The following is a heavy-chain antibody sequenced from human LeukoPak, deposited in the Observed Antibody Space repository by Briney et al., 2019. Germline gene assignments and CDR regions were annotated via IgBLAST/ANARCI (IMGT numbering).Heavy chain of an antibody. CDR1: GGSISSSNW. CDR2: IYHSGST. D-gene: IGHD3-10*01. J-gene: IGHJ4*02. CDR3: ARHVAYYGSGSYYFDY. Sequence: SETLSFTCAVSGGSISSSNWWSWVRQPPGKGLEWIGEIYHSGSTNYNPSLKSRVTISVDTSKNQFSLKLSSVTAADTAVYYCARHVAYYGSGSYYFDYWGQGTLVTVSS. V-gene: IGHV4-4*02.